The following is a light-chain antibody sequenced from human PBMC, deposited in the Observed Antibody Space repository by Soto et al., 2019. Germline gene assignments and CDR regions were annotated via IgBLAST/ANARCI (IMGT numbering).Light chain of an antibody. CDR3: QQFGSSFYT. Sequence: EIVLTQSPGTLSLSPGERATLSCRASRSVSSSYLAWYQQKPGQAPRLLIYGASRRATGIPDRFSGSGSGTDFTLTISRLEPEDFAVYYCQQFGSSFYTFGQGTKVEI. CDR2: GAS. V-gene: IGKV3-20*01. J-gene: IGKJ2*01. CDR1: RSVSSSY.